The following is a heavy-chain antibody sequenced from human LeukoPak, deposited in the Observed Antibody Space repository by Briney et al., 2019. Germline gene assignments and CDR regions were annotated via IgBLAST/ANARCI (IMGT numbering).Heavy chain of an antibody. V-gene: IGHV3-23*01. CDR1: AFTFSSYW. D-gene: IGHD5-24*01. J-gene: IGHJ4*02. CDR2: ISGSGGST. Sequence: GGSLRLSCAGSAFTFSSYWMSWVRQAPGKGLEWVSAISGSGGSTYYADSVKGRFTISRDNSKNTLYLQMNSLRAEDTAVYYCAKDEVGYNENFFDYWGQGTLVTVSS. CDR3: AKDEVGYNENFFDY.